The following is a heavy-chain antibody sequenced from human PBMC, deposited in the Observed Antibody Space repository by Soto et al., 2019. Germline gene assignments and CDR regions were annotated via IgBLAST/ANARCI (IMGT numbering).Heavy chain of an antibody. Sequence: SETLSLTGTSSGGAIGSHYWTWIRQPAGKGLEWIGRIYSSGSTQYNPSLQSRVTMSLDTSKNQFSLRLESVTAADTAVYYCARGQRFSDWFDPWGQGTLVTVSS. J-gene: IGHJ5*02. CDR2: IYSSGST. CDR3: ARGQRFSDWFDP. D-gene: IGHD3-3*01. V-gene: IGHV4-4*07. CDR1: GGAIGSHY.